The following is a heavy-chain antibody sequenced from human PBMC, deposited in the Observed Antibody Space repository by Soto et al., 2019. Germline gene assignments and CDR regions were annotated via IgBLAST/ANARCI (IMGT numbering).Heavy chain of an antibody. CDR3: ARERSEGWILGGDYFDY. Sequence: ESGGGLVKPGGSLRLSCAASGFTFSSYSMNWVRQAPGKGLEWVSSISSSSSYIYYADSVKGRFTISRDNAKNSLYLQMNSLRAEDTAVYYCARERSEGWILGGDYFDYWGQGTLVTVSS. CDR1: GFTFSSYS. J-gene: IGHJ4*02. D-gene: IGHD3-16*01. V-gene: IGHV3-21*01. CDR2: ISSSSSYI.